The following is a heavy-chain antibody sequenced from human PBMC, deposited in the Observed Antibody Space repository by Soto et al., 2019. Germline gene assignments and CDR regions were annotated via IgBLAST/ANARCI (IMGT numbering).Heavy chain of an antibody. D-gene: IGHD2-15*01. V-gene: IGHV3-21*01. CDR3: ARDRGDIVVVVAANYVDY. J-gene: IGHJ4*02. CDR1: GFTFSSYS. CDR2: ISSSSSYI. Sequence: EVQLVESGGGLVKPGGSLRLSCAASGFTFSSYSMNWVRQAPGKGLEWVSSISSSSSYIYYADSVKGRITISRDNAKNSLYLQMNSLRAEDTAVYYCARDRGDIVVVVAANYVDYWGQGTLVTVSS.